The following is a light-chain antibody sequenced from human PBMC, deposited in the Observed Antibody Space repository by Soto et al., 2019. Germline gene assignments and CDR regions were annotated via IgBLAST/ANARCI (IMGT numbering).Light chain of an antibody. V-gene: IGKV3-20*01. CDR1: EAISSTC. CDR3: QQYGRSQFT. Sequence: EIVLTQSPGTLSLSPGERAALSCRASEAISSTCLAWYQQKPGQAPRLLIYGVSSGAAGTPDRFSGNGSGSDFTLTISRLEPEDFAVYYCQQYGRSQFTFGPGTRVDIK. CDR2: GVS. J-gene: IGKJ3*01.